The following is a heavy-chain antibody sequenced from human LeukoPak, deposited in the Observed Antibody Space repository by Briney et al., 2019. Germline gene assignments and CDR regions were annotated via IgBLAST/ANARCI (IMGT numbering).Heavy chain of an antibody. Sequence: ASVKVSCKASGYTFTSYYMHWVRQAPGQGLEWMGWINPNSGGTNYAQKFQGRVTMTRDTSISTAYMELSRLRSDDTAVYYCARELKKVEMATVYWGQGTLVTVSS. D-gene: IGHD5-24*01. V-gene: IGHV1-2*02. CDR1: GYTFTSYY. CDR3: ARELKKVEMATVY. CDR2: INPNSGGT. J-gene: IGHJ4*02.